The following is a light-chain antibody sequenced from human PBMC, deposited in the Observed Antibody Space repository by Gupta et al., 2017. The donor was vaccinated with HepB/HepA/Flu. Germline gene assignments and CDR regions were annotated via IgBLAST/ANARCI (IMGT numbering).Light chain of an antibody. Sequence: DVVMTQSPLSLSVTPGEPASVSCRSSQSLLYTNGYNYLDWYLQKPGQAPQLLIYMGSNRASGVPDRFSGSGSGTDFTLNISRVEAEDVGVYYCRQSLQNPPWTFGQGTKVEIK. J-gene: IGKJ1*01. CDR3: RQSLQNPPWT. V-gene: IGKV2-28*01. CDR1: QSLLYTNGYNY. CDR2: MGS.